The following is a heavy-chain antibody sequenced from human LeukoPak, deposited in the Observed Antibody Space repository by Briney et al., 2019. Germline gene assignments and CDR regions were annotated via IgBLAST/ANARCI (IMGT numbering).Heavy chain of an antibody. CDR3: AKAHSSAGSLYYYYMDV. CDR1: GFTFSSYA. V-gene: IGHV3-23*01. J-gene: IGHJ6*03. D-gene: IGHD6-19*01. Sequence: GGSLRLSCAASGFTFSSYAMGWVRQAPGKGLEWVSGISASGGGTYYADSVKGRFTISRDNSKNTLYLQMNSLRAEDTAVYYCAKAHSSAGSLYYYYMDVWGKGTTVTVSS. CDR2: ISASGGGT.